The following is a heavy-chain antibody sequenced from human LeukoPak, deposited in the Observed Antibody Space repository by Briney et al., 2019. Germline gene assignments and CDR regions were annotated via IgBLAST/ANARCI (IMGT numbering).Heavy chain of an antibody. CDR2: ISSSGSDI. Sequence: GGSLRLSCAASGLTFSNAWMSWVRQVPGKGLEWVSYISSSGSDIYYADSVKGRFTISRDNAKNSLYLHMNSLRAEDTAVYYCARDYGGSSPFDYWGQGTLVTVSS. CDR3: ARDYGGSSPFDY. D-gene: IGHD4-23*01. J-gene: IGHJ4*02. CDR1: GLTFSNAW. V-gene: IGHV3-11*04.